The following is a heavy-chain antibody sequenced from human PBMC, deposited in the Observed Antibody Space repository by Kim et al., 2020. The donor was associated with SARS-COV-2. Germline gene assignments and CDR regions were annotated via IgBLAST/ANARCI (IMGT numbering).Heavy chain of an antibody. CDR3: ARDESFGMTGIDVY. CDR1: EFTFSSYA. Sequence: GGSLRLSCAASEFTFSSYAMHWVRQAPGKGLEWVTVISHDGSNKYYAGSVKGRFTISRDNSKNTLFLQMSSLRAEDTAVYYCARDESFGMTGIDVYWGQGTRVTVSS. D-gene: IGHD1-20*01. CDR2: ISHDGSNK. V-gene: IGHV3-30-3*01. J-gene: IGHJ4*02.